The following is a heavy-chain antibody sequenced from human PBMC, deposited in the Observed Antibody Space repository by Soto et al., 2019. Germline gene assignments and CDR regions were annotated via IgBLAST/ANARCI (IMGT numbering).Heavy chain of an antibody. CDR2: ISSSSSHI. CDR1: GFTLTSYS. Sequence: PGGSLRLSCEASGFTLTSYSMNWVRQASGKGPEWVSSISSSSSHIYYADSVKGRFTISRDNARNSLYLQMNSLRAEDTAVYYCVRERGLSSFYGMDVWGQGTTVIVSS. CDR3: VRERGLSSFYGMDV. D-gene: IGHD3-10*01. J-gene: IGHJ6*02. V-gene: IGHV3-21*01.